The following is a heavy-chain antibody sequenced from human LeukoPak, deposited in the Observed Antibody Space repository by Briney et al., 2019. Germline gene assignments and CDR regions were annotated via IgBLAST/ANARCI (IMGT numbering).Heavy chain of an antibody. V-gene: IGHV3-23*01. J-gene: IGHJ4*02. CDR1: GLTFSSYW. Sequence: PGGSLRLSCAASGLTFSSYWMSWVRQAPGKGLEWVSAISGSGGSTYYADSVKGRFTISRDNSKNTLYLQMNSLRAEDTAVYYCAKDYSSIAAAGMEEAFGYWGQGTLVTVSS. CDR3: AKDYSSIAAAGMEEAFGY. D-gene: IGHD6-13*01. CDR2: ISGSGGST.